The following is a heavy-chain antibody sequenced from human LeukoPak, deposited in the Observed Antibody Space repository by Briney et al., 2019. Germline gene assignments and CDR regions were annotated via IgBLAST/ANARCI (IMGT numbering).Heavy chain of an antibody. Sequence: SETLSLTCAVHGGPFSGFYWTWMRQPPGKGPEWIGEIFPGGRINYNPSLQSRVTISGDTSKNQFSLKVSSVTVADTAVYYCARGLGEGYPDHWGQGTVVTVSP. J-gene: IGHJ4*02. CDR1: GGPFSGFY. D-gene: IGHD5-12*01. CDR2: IFPGGRI. V-gene: IGHV4-34*01. CDR3: ARGLGEGYPDH.